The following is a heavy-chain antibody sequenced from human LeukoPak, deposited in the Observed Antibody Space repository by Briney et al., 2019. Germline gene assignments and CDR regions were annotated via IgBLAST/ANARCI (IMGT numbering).Heavy chain of an antibody. D-gene: IGHD1-26*01. CDR2: IYYSGST. V-gene: IGHV4-31*03. J-gene: IGHJ4*02. Sequence: SETLSLTCTVSGGSISSGGYYWSWIRQHPGKGLEWIGYIYYSGSTYCNPSLKSRVTISVDTSKNQFSLKLSSVTAADTAVYYCARGDRYSGSYHPDYWGQGTLVTVSS. CDR3: ARGDRYSGSYHPDY. CDR1: GGSISSGGYY.